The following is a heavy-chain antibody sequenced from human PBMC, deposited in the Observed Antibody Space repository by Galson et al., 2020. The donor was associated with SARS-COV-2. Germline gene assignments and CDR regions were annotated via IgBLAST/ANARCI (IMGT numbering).Heavy chain of an antibody. CDR3: AKADAGVTQCEDAFYI. V-gene: IGHV3-23*01. CDR2: ISGSGGST. J-gene: IGHJ3*02. Sequence: GESLEISCAASGFNFSSYAMSWVRPAPGQGLEWVSAISGSGGSTYYADSVKGRFNISRDNSKNTLYLQMNSLRAEDTAVYYCAKADAGVTQCEDAFYIWGQGTMVTVSS. CDR1: GFNFSSYA. D-gene: IGHD4-4*01.